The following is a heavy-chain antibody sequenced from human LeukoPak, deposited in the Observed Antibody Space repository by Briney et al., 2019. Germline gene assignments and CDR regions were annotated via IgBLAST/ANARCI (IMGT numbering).Heavy chain of an antibody. Sequence: GGSLRLSCAASGFTFSSYGMHWVRQAPGKGLEWVAFIRYDGSNKYYADSVKGRFTISRDNSKNTLYLQMNSLRAEDTAVYYCAKDQVSGSHAFDIWGQGTMVTVSS. J-gene: IGHJ3*02. CDR1: GFTFSSYG. CDR2: IRYDGSNK. D-gene: IGHD1-26*01. CDR3: AKDQVSGSHAFDI. V-gene: IGHV3-30*02.